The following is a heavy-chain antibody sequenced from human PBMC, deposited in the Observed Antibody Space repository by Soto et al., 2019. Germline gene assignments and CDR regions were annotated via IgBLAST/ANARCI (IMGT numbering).Heavy chain of an antibody. CDR1: GGSISSGDYY. V-gene: IGHV4-30-4*01. D-gene: IGHD3-10*01. J-gene: IGHJ4*02. CDR2: IYYSGST. Sequence: PSETLFLTCTVSGGSISSGDYYWSWISQPPGKGLEWIGYIYYSGSTYYNPSLKSRVTISVDTSKNQFSLKLSSVTAADTAVYYCARDRESSYYGSGSYYNVGYYFDYWGQGTLVTVSS. CDR3: ARDRESSYYGSGSYYNVGYYFDY.